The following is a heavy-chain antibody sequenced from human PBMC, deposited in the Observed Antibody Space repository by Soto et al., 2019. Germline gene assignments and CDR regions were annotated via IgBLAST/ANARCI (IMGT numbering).Heavy chain of an antibody. CDR1: GFTFTSYC. Sequence: ASAKVSCKGSGFTFTSYCISWVRQAPGQRAEWMGWISAYNGNTNYAQKLRGRVTMTTDTSTSTAYMELRSLRSDDTAVYYCARDEVITIFGVVTSERDYWGQGTLVTVSS. J-gene: IGHJ4*02. CDR3: ARDEVITIFGVVTSERDY. D-gene: IGHD3-3*01. V-gene: IGHV1-18*01. CDR2: ISAYNGNT.